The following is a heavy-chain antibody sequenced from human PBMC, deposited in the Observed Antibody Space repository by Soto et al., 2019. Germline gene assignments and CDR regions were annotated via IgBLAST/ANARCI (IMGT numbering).Heavy chain of an antibody. CDR1: GFTFSRHA. J-gene: IGHJ6*02. V-gene: IGHV3-23*01. CDR2: ISGSGGST. CDR3: AKDSDYHDSSGCYPWYDGMDV. Sequence: GGSLRLSCAASGFTFSRHAMNWVRQAPGKGLEWVSVISGSGGSTYYADSVKGRFIISRDNSKNTLYLQMNSLRAEDTAFYYCAKDSDYHDSSGCYPWYDGMDVWGQGTAVTVSS. D-gene: IGHD3-22*01.